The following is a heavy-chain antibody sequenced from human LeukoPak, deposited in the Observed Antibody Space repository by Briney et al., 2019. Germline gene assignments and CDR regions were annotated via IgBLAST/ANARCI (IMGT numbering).Heavy chain of an antibody. Sequence: ASVKVSCKASGYTFTAYYMHWVRQAPGQGLEWMGWINPNSSGTNYAQKFQGRVTLTRDRSISTAYMELSRLRSDDTAVYYCARRKSEKTYYDFWSGYYDWFDPWGQGTLVTVSS. CDR3: ARRKSEKTYYDFWSGYYDWFDP. CDR1: GYTFTAYY. V-gene: IGHV1-2*02. CDR2: INPNSSGT. D-gene: IGHD3-3*01. J-gene: IGHJ5*02.